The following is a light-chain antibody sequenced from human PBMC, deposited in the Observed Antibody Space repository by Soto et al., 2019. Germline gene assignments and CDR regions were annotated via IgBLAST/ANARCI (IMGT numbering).Light chain of an antibody. CDR2: AAS. CDR1: QGISSA. J-gene: IGKJ3*01. CDR3: QQFNSYPFT. V-gene: IGKV1-13*02. Sequence: AIQLTQSPSSLSASVGDRVTITCRASQGISSALAWYQHQPGKAPRLLIYAASSLESGVPSRFSGSGSGTDFTLTISSLQPEDFATYDCQQFNSYPFTFGPGTKLDVK.